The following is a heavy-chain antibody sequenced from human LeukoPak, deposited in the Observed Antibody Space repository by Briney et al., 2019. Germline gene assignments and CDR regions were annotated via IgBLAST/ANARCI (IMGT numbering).Heavy chain of an antibody. J-gene: IGHJ4*02. CDR2: INHSGST. CDR1: GGSFSGYY. V-gene: IGHV4-34*01. D-gene: IGHD2-2*01. CDR3: ASRIVVPAAIASDY. Sequence: SSETLSLTCAVYGGSFSGYYWSWIRQPPGKGLEWIGEINHSGSTNYNPSLKGRVTISVDTSKNQFSLKLSSVTAADTAVYYCASRIVVPAAIASDYWGQGTLVTVSS.